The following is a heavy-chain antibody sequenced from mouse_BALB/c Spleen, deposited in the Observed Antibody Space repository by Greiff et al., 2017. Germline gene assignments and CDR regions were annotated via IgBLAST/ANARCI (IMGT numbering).Heavy chain of an antibody. Sequence: VMLVESGPGLVAPSQSLSITCTVSGFSLTGYGVNWVRQPPGKGLEWLGMIWGDGSTDYNSALKSRLSISKDNSKSQVFLKMNSLQTDDTARYYCARDRYDYDEYYAMDYWGQGTSVTVAS. D-gene: IGHD2-4*01. J-gene: IGHJ4*01. CDR2: IWGDGST. CDR1: GFSLTGYG. V-gene: IGHV2-6-7*01. CDR3: ARDRYDYDEYYAMDY.